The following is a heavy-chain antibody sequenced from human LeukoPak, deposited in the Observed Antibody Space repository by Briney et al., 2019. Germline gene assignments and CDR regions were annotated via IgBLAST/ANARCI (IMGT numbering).Heavy chain of an antibody. CDR1: GFTFSSYG. V-gene: IGHV3-30*18. Sequence: GGSLRLSCAASGFTFSSYGMHWVRQAPGKGLEWVAVISYDGSNKYYADSVKGRFTISRDNSKNTLYLQMNSLRAEDTAVYYCAKDYYYDSSGYYLDAFDIWGQGTMVTVSS. CDR2: ISYDGSNK. J-gene: IGHJ3*02. CDR3: AKDYYYDSSGYYLDAFDI. D-gene: IGHD3-22*01.